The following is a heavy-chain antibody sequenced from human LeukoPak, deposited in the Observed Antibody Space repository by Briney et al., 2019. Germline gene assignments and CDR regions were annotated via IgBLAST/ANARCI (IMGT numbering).Heavy chain of an antibody. CDR3: AKKQSGAHVAFDI. J-gene: IGHJ3*02. CDR1: GFTFSNYR. Sequence: GGSLRLSCAASGFTFSNYRMHWVRQAPGQGLVWVSRINSDASSTSHADSVKGRFTISRDNAKNTLYLQMNSLRVDDTAVYYCAKKQSGAHVAFDIWGQGTVVIVSS. D-gene: IGHD2-15*01. CDR2: INSDASST. V-gene: IGHV3-74*01.